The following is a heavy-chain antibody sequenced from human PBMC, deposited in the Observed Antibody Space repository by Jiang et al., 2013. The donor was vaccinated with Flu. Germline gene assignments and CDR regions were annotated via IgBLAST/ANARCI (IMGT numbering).Heavy chain of an antibody. V-gene: IGHV3-53*01. CDR1: GFTVSSNY. CDR2: LYSGDST. Sequence: LVESGGGLIQPGGSLRLSCAASGFTVSSNYMSWVRQAPGKGLEWVSVLYSGDSTNYADSVKGRFTISRDNSKNTMYLQMNSLRAEDTAVYYCARDSPFHHWGQGTLVTVSS. CDR3: ARDSPFHH. J-gene: IGHJ4*02.